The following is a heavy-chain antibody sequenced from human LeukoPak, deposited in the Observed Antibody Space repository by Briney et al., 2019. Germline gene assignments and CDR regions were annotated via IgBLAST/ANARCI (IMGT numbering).Heavy chain of an antibody. CDR2: INSNSGGP. Sequence: ASVKVSCKTSGYTFTDYYMHWVRQAPGQGLEWMGWINSNSGGPKYAQKFQGRVTMTRDTSISTVYMELNTLISDDTAVYYCARYLSGYDYFDFWGQGTLVTVSS. D-gene: IGHD5-12*01. V-gene: IGHV1-2*02. CDR1: GYTFTDYY. CDR3: ARYLSGYDYFDF. J-gene: IGHJ4*02.